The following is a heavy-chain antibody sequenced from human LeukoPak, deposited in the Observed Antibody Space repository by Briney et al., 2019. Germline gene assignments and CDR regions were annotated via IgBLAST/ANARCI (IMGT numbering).Heavy chain of an antibody. CDR1: GFTFSSYS. V-gene: IGHV3-21*01. J-gene: IGHJ6*03. CDR2: ISSSSSYI. D-gene: IGHD2-15*01. Sequence: PGGSLRLSCAASGFTFSSYSMNWVRQAPGKGLEWVSSISSSSSYIYYADSVKGRFTISRDNAKNSLYLQMNSLRAEDTAVYYCARGNGYCSGGSCYSDYYYYMDVWGKGTTVTVSS. CDR3: ARGNGYCSGGSCYSDYYYYMDV.